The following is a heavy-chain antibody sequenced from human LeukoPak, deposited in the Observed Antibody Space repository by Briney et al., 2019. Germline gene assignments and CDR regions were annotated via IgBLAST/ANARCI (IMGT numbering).Heavy chain of an antibody. D-gene: IGHD3-9*01. J-gene: IGHJ3*02. V-gene: IGHV3-64*01. CDR2: ISSNGGST. CDR1: GFTFSSYA. Sequence: PGGSLRLSCAASGFTFSSYAMHWVRQAPGKGLEYVSAISSNGGSTYYANSVKGRFTISRDNSKNTLYLQMGSLRAEDMAVYYCARVRRLDILTADDAFDIWGQGTMVTVSS. CDR3: ARVRRLDILTADDAFDI.